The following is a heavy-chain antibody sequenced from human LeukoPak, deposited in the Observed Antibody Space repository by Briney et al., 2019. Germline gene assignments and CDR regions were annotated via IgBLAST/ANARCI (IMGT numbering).Heavy chain of an antibody. Sequence: GGSLRLSCAASGFTFSSYAMSWVRQAPGKGLEWVSAISGSGGSNYYADSVKGRFTISRDNSRNTLYLQMNSLRAEDTAVYYCAKDLKSCSGGSCYPYYYGMDVWGQGTTVTVSS. J-gene: IGHJ6*02. CDR3: AKDLKSCSGGSCYPYYYGMDV. V-gene: IGHV3-23*01. CDR2: ISGSGGSN. D-gene: IGHD2-15*01. CDR1: GFTFSSYA.